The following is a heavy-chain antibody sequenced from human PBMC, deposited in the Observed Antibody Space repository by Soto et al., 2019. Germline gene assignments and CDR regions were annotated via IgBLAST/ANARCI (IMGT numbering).Heavy chain of an antibody. V-gene: IGHV1-18*01. J-gene: IGHJ4*02. CDR2: ISAYNGNT. D-gene: IGHD1-26*01. CDR3: ARVTEGDSGSYDRQDY. Sequence: QVQLVQSGAEVKKPGASVKVSCKASGYTFTSYGISWVRQAPGQGLEWMGWISAYNGNTNYAQKLQGRVTMTTDTXTXXAYMELRSLRSDDTAVYYCARVTEGDSGSYDRQDYWGQGTLVTVSS. CDR1: GYTFTSYG.